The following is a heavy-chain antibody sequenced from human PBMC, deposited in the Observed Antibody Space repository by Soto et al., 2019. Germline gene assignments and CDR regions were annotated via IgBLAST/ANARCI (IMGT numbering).Heavy chain of an antibody. CDR3: ASTREAGQLSAADY. V-gene: IGHV1-18*01. CDR1: GYTFTSYG. Sequence: QVQLVQSGAEVKKPGASVKVSCKASGYTFTSYGISWVRQAPGQGLEWMGWISAYNGNTNYAQKLQGRVTMTTDTSTSTAYMVLRSLRSDNTAVYDCASTREAGQLSAADYCGQGTLVTVSS. CDR2: ISAYNGNT. D-gene: IGHD2-2*01. J-gene: IGHJ4*02.